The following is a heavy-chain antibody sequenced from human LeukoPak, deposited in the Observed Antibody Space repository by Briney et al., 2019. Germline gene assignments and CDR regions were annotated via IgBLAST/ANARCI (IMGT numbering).Heavy chain of an antibody. Sequence: GGSLRLSCAGSGFTFSNAWMSWVRQAPGKGLEWIGRIKSKTDGGTTDYAAPVKGRFTISRDDSKNTLYLQMNSLKTEDTAVYYCTTDPYGATGADFDYWGQGTLVTVSS. J-gene: IGHJ4*02. V-gene: IGHV3-15*01. CDR3: TTDPYGATGADFDY. CDR1: GFTFSNAW. D-gene: IGHD4/OR15-4a*01. CDR2: IKSKTDGGTT.